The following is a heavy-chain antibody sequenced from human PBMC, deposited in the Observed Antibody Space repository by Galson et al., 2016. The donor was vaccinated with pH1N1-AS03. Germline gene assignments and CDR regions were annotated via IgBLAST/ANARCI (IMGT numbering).Heavy chain of an antibody. V-gene: IGHV1-2*02. CDR2: INPSSGGT. J-gene: IGHJ4*01. Sequence: SVKVSCKASGYTFSDYYMHWVRQAPGQGPEWMGWINPSSGGTKSGQKFQGRVTMTTDTSISTAYMEVTGLRGDDTAVYYCARDFHSSNVWGQGTLVTVSS. CDR1: GYTFSDYY. D-gene: IGHD2-15*01. CDR3: ARDFHSSNV.